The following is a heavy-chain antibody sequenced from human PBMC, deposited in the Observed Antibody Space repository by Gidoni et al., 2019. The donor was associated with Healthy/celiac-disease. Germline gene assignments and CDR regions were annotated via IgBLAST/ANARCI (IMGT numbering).Heavy chain of an antibody. CDR2: ISYDGSNK. Sequence: QVQPLESGGGVVQPGGSLRLSCAASGFTFSSYGMHLVPQAPGKARGWVGVISYDGSNKYYADSVKGRFTSSRDNSKNTLYLQMNSLRAEDTAVYYCAKDLLTMVSYGMDVWGQGTTVTVSS. CDR3: AKDLLTMVSYGMDV. CDR1: GFTFSSYG. D-gene: IGHD3-10*01. J-gene: IGHJ6*02. V-gene: IGHV3-30*18.